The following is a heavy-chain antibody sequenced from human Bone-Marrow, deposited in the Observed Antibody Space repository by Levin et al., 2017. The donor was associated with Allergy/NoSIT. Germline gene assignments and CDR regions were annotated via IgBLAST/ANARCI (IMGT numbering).Heavy chain of an antibody. Sequence: GGSLRLSCAASGFTFSSYGLHWVRQAPGKGLEWVAFISYDGSDKYYADSVRGRFTISRDKSKDTLYVQMSSLRPDDTAVYYCAREYQSYAFDIWGQGTMVTVSS. J-gene: IGHJ3*02. CDR2: ISYDGSDK. V-gene: IGHV3-30*03. CDR3: AREYQSYAFDI. CDR1: GFTFSSYG.